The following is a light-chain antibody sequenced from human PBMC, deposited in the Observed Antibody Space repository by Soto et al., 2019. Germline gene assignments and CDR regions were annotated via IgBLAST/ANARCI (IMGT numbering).Light chain of an antibody. J-gene: IGLJ1*01. V-gene: IGLV2-11*01. CDR1: SSDVGGYDY. Sequence: QSVVTQPPSVSGSPGQSVTISCTGTSSDVGGYDYVSWYQQRPGKAPKLLIYDVTKRPSGVPDRFSGSKSGNTASLTISGLQAEDEADFYCCSYGGSFPYVFGTGTKVTVL. CDR2: DVT. CDR3: CSYGGSFPYV.